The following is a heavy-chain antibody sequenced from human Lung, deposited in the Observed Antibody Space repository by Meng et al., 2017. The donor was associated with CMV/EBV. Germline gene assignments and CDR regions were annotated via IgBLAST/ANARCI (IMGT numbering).Heavy chain of an antibody. J-gene: IGHJ4*02. CDR3: ARDPDYVQSYYFDY. Sequence: QVQLVGPGGGVGQPGRSLRLSCAASGFTFSSYAMHWVRQAPGKGLEWVAVISYDGSNKYYADSVKGRFTISRDNSKNTLYLQMNSLRAEDTAVYYCARDPDYVQSYYFDYWGQGTLVTVSS. V-gene: IGHV3-30-3*01. D-gene: IGHD4-17*01. CDR2: ISYDGSNK. CDR1: GFTFSSYA.